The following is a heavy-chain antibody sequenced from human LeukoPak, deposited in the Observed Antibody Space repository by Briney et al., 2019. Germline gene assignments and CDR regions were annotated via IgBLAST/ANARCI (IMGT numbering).Heavy chain of an antibody. CDR3: ARHSYTYGWFDP. V-gene: IGHV4-34*01. CDR1: GGSFSGYY. D-gene: IGHD5-18*01. Sequence: SETLSLTCAVYGGSFSGYYGSWIRRPPGKGLEWIGEINHSGSTNYNPSLKSRVTISVDTSKNQFSLKLSSVTAADTAVYYCARHSYTYGWFDPWGQGTLVTVSS. J-gene: IGHJ5*02. CDR2: INHSGST.